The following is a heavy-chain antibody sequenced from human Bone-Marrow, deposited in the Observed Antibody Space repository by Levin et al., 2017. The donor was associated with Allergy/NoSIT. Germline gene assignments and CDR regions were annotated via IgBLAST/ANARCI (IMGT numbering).Heavy chain of an antibody. CDR3: ARDRDLRDGFDY. J-gene: IGHJ4*02. CDR2: IWYDGSNQ. V-gene: IGHV3-33*01. Sequence: GESLKISCAASGFSFRSYGMHWVRQAPGKGLEWVGVIWYDGSNQDYADSVKGRLTISRDNSKNMLYLQMNSLRAEDTAVYYCARDRDLRDGFDYWGQGTLVTVSS. CDR1: GFSFRSYG.